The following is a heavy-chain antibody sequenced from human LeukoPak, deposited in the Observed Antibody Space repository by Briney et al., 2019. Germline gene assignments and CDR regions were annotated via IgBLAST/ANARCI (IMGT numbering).Heavy chain of an antibody. CDR1: GYTFTNYF. CDR3: ARLLDYYDTSGFYLGGTQGLFDP. J-gene: IGHJ5*01. V-gene: IGHV1-46*01. CDR2: INPSGGST. D-gene: IGHD3-22*01. Sequence: ASVKVSCKASGYTFTNYFMHWVRQAPGLGLEWMGVINPSGGSTTYAQTFQGRVTMTSDTSTSTLYMELSGLRFEDTAVYYCARLLDYYDTSGFYLGGTQGLFDPWGQGTLVTVSS.